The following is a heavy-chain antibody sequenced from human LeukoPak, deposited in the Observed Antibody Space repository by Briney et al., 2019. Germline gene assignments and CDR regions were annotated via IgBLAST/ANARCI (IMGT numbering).Heavy chain of an antibody. CDR1: GYTFTTYD. V-gene: IGHV1-8*01. CDR2: MNPNSGAT. CDR3: ARDTSVYYYYGMDV. J-gene: IGHJ6*02. Sequence: ASVKVSCKASGYTFTTYDINWVRQATGQGLEWMGWMNPNSGATGYAQKFQGRVTITADESTSTAYMELSSLRSEDTAVYYCARDTSVYYYYGMDVWGQGTTVTVSS. D-gene: IGHD2/OR15-2a*01.